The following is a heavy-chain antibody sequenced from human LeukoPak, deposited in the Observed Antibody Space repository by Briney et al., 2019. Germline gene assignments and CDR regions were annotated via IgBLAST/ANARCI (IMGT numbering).Heavy chain of an antibody. V-gene: IGHV1-2*02. CDR2: INPNSGGT. CDR1: GYTFTGYY. D-gene: IGHD2-15*01. J-gene: IGHJ6*02. CDR3: ARARYCSGGSCYSPTTYYYYGMDV. Sequence: ASVKVSCEASGYTFTGYYMHWVRQAPGQGLEWMGWINPNSGGTNYAQKFQGRVTMTRDTSISTAYMELSRLRSDDTAVYYCARARYCSGGSCYSPTTYYYYGMDVWGQGTTVTVSS.